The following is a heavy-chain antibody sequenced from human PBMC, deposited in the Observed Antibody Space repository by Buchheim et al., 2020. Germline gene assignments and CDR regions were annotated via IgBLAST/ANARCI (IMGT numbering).Heavy chain of an antibody. V-gene: IGHV3-7*01. D-gene: IGHD1-7*01. CDR2: INPDGSRK. Sequence: EVQLVESGGGLVQPGESLRLSCAASGLTFSDYWMTWVRQAPGEGLEWVANINPDGSRKFFVDSLKGRFTISRDNAKHSLFLQMDSLRVEDTAVYYCCAGNTFDFWGQGAL. J-gene: IGHJ4*02. CDR3: CAGNTFDF. CDR1: GLTFSDYW.